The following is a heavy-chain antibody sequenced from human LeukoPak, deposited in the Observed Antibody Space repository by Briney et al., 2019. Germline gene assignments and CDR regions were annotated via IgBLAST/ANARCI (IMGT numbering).Heavy chain of an antibody. CDR3: ARGSFGGSYTLSLDY. D-gene: IGHD1-26*01. V-gene: IGHV1-46*01. Sequence: ASVKVSCKASGYTFTSYYMHWVRQAPGQGLEWMGIINPSSGSTSYAQKFQGRVTMTRDMSTSTVYMELSSLRSEDTAVYYCARGSFGGSYTLSLDYWGQGTLVTVSS. CDR1: GYTFTSYY. J-gene: IGHJ4*02. CDR2: INPSSGST.